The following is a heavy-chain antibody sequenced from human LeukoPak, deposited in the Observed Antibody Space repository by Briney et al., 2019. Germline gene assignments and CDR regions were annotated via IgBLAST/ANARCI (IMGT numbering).Heavy chain of an antibody. CDR1: GFIFSTYG. J-gene: IGHJ4*02. V-gene: IGHV3-30*02. D-gene: IGHD3-10*01. CDR2: ITYEGGYNQ. CDR3: AKDKEYASGSYPIES. Sequence: GGSLTLSCAASGFIFSTYGMHWVRQAPGKGLEWVSFITYEGGYNQYYAESVKGRFTISRDNSKNTLYLQIISLRLEDAAVYYCAKDKEYASGSYPIESWGQGTLVTVSS.